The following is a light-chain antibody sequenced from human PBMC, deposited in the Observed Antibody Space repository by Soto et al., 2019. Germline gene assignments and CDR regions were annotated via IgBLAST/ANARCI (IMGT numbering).Light chain of an antibody. CDR2: GAS. J-gene: IGKJ1*01. V-gene: IGKV3-20*01. CDR3: QQYGSSPGT. CDR1: QSVSSSH. Sequence: DIVLTLSPDTLSLSTGETATLSCGASQSVSSSHIAWYQQKPGQSPRLLIDGASSRASGIPDRFSGSGSGTDFTLTISRLEPEDFAVYYCQQYGSSPGTFGQGTKVDI.